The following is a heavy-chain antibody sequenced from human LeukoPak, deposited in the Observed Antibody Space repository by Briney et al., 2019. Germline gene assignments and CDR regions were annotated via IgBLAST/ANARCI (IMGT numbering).Heavy chain of an antibody. CDR1: GVSISNYY. CDR3: ARDQNRAFDI. J-gene: IGHJ3*02. CDR2: IYYSGST. D-gene: IGHD1-14*01. V-gene: IGHV4-59*01. Sequence: SETLSLTCTVSGVSISNYYWSWIRQPPGKGLEWIGYIYYSGSTNHNPSLKSRVTISVDTSKNQFSLKLSSVTAADTAVYYCARDQNRAFDIRGQGTMVTVSS.